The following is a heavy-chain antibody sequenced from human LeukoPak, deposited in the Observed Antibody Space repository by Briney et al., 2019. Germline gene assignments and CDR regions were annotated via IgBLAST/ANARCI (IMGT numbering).Heavy chain of an antibody. CDR2: INIGNGNT. J-gene: IGHJ4*02. Sequence: ASVKVSCKASGYTFTSYALHWVRQAPGQRLEWMGWINIGNGNTKYSQKFQGRVTITRDTSASTAYTELSSLRSEDTTVYFCARDYFRGSYDYWGQGTLVTVSS. CDR1: GYTFTSYA. CDR3: ARDYFRGSYDY. V-gene: IGHV1-3*04. D-gene: IGHD1-26*01.